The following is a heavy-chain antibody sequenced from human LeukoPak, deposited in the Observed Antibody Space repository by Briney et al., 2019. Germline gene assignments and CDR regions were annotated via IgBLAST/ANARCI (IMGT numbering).Heavy chain of an antibody. Sequence: ASVKVSCKASGYTFTDFAVYYLHWVRQAPGQGLEWMGWISAYNGNTNYAQKLQGRVTMTTDTSTSTAYMELRSLRSDDTAVYYCARDSPWPQKIKPITLYYYGMDVWGQGTTVTVSS. CDR2: ISAYNGNT. D-gene: IGHD1-14*01. CDR1: GYTFTDFA. V-gene: IGHV1-18*04. CDR3: ARDSPWPQKIKPITLYYYGMDV. J-gene: IGHJ6*02.